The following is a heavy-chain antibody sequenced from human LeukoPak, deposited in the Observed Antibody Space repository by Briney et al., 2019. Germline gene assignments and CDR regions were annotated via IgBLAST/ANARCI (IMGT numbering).Heavy chain of an antibody. CDR2: LIGSTSSI. D-gene: IGHD5-24*01. V-gene: IGHV3-21*01. CDR3: ARDFRTQLDGYSPPYHFDY. Sequence: PGGSLRLSCAASGFTFSNSNMNWIRQAPGKGLEWVSSLIGSTSSIYYADSVKGRFTISSDNAKNSLYLQMNSLRAEDTAVYYCARDFRTQLDGYSPPYHFDYWGQGALVTVSS. CDR1: GFTFSNSN. J-gene: IGHJ4*02.